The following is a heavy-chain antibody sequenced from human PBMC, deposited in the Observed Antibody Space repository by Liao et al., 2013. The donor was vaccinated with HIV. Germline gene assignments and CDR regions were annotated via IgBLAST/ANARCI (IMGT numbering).Heavy chain of an antibody. D-gene: IGHD5-12*01. CDR1: GGSFSGYY. J-gene: IGHJ4*02. CDR2: INHSGST. Sequence: QVQLQESGPGLLKPSETLSLTCAVYGGSFSGYYWSWIRQPPGKGLEWIGEINHSGSTNYNPSLKSRVTISVDTSKNQFSLKLRSVTAADTAVYYCARGGVATITAFFGYWGQGTLVTVSS. CDR3: ARGGVATITAFFGY. V-gene: IGHV4-34*01.